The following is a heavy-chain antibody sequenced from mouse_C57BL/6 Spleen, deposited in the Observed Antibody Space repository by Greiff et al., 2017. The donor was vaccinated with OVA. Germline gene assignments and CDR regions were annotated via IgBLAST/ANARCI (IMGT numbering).Heavy chain of an antibody. CDR2: IGPGSGST. CDR1: GYTFTDYY. V-gene: IGHV1-77*01. J-gene: IGHJ3*01. CDR3: ARTYYSNYWFAY. D-gene: IGHD2-5*01. Sequence: QVQLQQSGAELVKPGASVKISCKASGYTFTDYYINWVKQRPGQGLEWIGKIGPGSGSTYYNEKFKGKATLTEDKSSSTAYMQLSSLTSEDSAVYCCARTYYSNYWFAYWGQGTLVTVSA.